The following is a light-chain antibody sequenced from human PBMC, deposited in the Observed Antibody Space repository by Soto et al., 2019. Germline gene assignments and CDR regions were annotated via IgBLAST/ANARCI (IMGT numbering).Light chain of an antibody. CDR3: AAWDDSLNGVV. V-gene: IGLV1-44*01. Sequence: QSVLTQPPSASGTPGQRVTISCSGGTSNIGSYSVNWYQQLPGSAPKLLIYSYNHRPSGVPDRFSGSRSGTSASLAISGLQSEDEADYYCAAWDDSLNGVVFGGGTKLTVL. J-gene: IGLJ2*01. CDR2: SYN. CDR1: TSNIGSYS.